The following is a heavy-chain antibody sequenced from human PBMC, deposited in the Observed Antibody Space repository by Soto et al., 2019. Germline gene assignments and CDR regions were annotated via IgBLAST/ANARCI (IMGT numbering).Heavy chain of an antibody. V-gene: IGHV3-30-3*01. Sequence: PGGSLRLSCAASGFTFSDIAMHWVRQAPGKGLEWVAVISYDGSNIYYADSVKGRFTISRDNSKNTLYLQMNSLRAEDTAAHYCARDSRATGAGAFDIWGLGTMVTVSS. CDR2: ISYDGSNI. D-gene: IGHD1-26*01. CDR3: ARDSRATGAGAFDI. J-gene: IGHJ3*02. CDR1: GFTFSDIA.